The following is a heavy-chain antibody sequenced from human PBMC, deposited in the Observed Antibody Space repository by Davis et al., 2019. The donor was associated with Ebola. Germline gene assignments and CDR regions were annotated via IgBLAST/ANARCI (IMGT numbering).Heavy chain of an antibody. J-gene: IGHJ6*04. CDR3: ARDPQDYDILTGYGRYYGMDV. CDR2: IHYLGNT. Sequence: SETLSLTCTVSGGSINNYFWSWIRQPPGKGLEWIGNIHYLGNTNYNPSLKSRVTMSVDTSKNQFSLKLSSVTAADTAVYYCARDPQDYDILTGYGRYYGMDVWGKGTTVTVSS. V-gene: IGHV4-59*12. CDR1: GGSINNYF. D-gene: IGHD3-9*01.